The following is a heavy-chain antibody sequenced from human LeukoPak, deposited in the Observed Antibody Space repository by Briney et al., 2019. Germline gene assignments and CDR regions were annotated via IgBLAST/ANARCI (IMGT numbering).Heavy chain of an antibody. V-gene: IGHV4-39*07. Sequence: SETLSLTCTVSGGSISSSSHYWGWIRQPPGKGLEWIGEIYHSGSTNYNPSLKSRVTKSVDKSKNQFSLKLSSVTAADTAVYYCARARGSLGVWGQGTTVTVSS. CDR2: IYHSGST. D-gene: IGHD1-26*01. CDR3: ARARGSLGV. CDR1: GGSISSSSHY. J-gene: IGHJ6*02.